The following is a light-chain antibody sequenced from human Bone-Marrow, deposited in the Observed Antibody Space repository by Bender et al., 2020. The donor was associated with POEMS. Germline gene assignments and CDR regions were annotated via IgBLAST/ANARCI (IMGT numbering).Light chain of an antibody. V-gene: IGLV2-14*03. Sequence: QSALTQPPSASGSPGQSVTISCTGTSSDIGAYNFVSWYQQHPGKTPKLMIYDVSNRPSGVSHRFSGSKSGNTASLTISGLQAEDEADYYCSSYTGSGTLVVFGGGTKLTVL. CDR3: SSYTGSGTLVV. J-gene: IGLJ2*01. CDR1: SSDIGAYNF. CDR2: DVS.